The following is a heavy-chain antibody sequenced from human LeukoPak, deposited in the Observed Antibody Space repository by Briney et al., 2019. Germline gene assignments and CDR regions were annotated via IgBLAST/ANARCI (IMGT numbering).Heavy chain of an antibody. J-gene: IGHJ4*02. CDR3: ARSWSWNHDY. V-gene: IGHV3-30-3*01. CDR1: GFTFSSYA. D-gene: IGHD1-1*01. Sequence: PGGSLRLSCAASGFTFSSYAMHWVRQAPGKGLEWVAVISYDGSNKYYADSVKGRFTISRDNSKNTLYLQMNSLRAEDTAVYYCARSWSWNHDYWGQGTLVTVSS. CDR2: ISYDGSNK.